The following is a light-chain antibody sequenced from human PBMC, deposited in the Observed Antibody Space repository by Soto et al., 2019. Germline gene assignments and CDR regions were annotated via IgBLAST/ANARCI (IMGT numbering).Light chain of an antibody. CDR3: AAWDNSLNVPVYV. V-gene: IGLV1-44*01. CDR2: SNN. Sequence: SLLTQPPPGAGTPGPRVTLSFSGKSSKIGSNTVNWYQQLPGTAPKLLIYSNNQRPSGVPDQFSGSKSGTSASLAISGLQSEDEADFYCAAWDNSLNVPVYVFGTGTKVTVL. CDR1: SSKIGSNT. J-gene: IGLJ1*01.